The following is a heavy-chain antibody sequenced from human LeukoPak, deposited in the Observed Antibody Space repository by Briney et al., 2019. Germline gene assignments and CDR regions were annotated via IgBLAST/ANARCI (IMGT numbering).Heavy chain of an antibody. V-gene: IGHV4-34*01. J-gene: IGHJ3*02. CDR3: AREAVTTQNDAFDI. D-gene: IGHD4-17*01. CDR2: INHSGST. Sequence: PSETLSLTCTVSGGSIRSYYWSWIRQPPGKVLEWIGEINHSGSTNYNPSLKSRVTISVDTSKNQFSLKLSSVTAADTAVYYCAREAVTTQNDAFDIWGQGTMVTVSS. CDR1: GGSIRSYY.